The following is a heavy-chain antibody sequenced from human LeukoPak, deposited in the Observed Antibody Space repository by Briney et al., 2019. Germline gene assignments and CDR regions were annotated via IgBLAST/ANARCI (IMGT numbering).Heavy chain of an antibody. J-gene: IGHJ4*02. D-gene: IGHD4-17*01. CDR3: ARGLDPAVKLDY. Sequence: ASVNVSCKASGYTFTSYVINWVRPATGQGLEWMGRMNPNSGNTGYAQKFQGRVTMTRNTSISTAYMELSSLRSEDTAVYYCARGLDPAVKLDYWGQGTLVTVSS. V-gene: IGHV1-8*01. CDR1: GYTFTSYV. CDR2: MNPNSGNT.